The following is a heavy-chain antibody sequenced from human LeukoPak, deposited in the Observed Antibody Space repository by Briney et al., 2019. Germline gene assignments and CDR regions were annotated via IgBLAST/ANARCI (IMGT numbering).Heavy chain of an antibody. CDR1: GGSISSYY. D-gene: IGHD3-9*01. V-gene: IGHV4-59*01. CDR3: ARDRGDILTYFDY. Sequence: PSETLSLTCTVSGGSISSYYWSWIRQPPGKGLEWIGYIYYSGSTNYNPSLKSRVTISVDTSKNQFSLKLSSVTAADTAVYYGARDRGDILTYFDYWGQGTLVTVSS. CDR2: IYYSGST. J-gene: IGHJ4*02.